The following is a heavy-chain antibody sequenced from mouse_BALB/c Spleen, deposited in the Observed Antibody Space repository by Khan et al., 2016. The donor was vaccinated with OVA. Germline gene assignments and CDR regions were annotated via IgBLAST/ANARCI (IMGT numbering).Heavy chain of an antibody. J-gene: IGHJ3*01. CDR2: IFSGHSDT. CDR3: TRAGYGAFAY. CDR1: GFTFTSYW. D-gene: IGHD1-1*01. Sequence: VQLKQSGTVLARPGSSVKMSCKASGFTFTSYWIHWVKQRPGQGLEWIGGIFSGHSDTSYNQRFKDKAKLTAVTSAISAYMELSSLTNEDSAVYFCTRAGYGAFAYWGQGTLVTVSA. V-gene: IGHV1-5*01.